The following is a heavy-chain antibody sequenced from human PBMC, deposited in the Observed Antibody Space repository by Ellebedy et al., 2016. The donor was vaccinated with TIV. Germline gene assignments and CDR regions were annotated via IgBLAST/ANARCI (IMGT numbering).Heavy chain of an antibody. CDR1: GFTLSPYR. CDR2: IKLDGSEK. Sequence: GESLKIYCAASGFTLSPYRMSWVRQAPGKGLECVANIKLDGSEKSYVDSVKGRFTISRDNAKNSLYLQMNSLRDEDTAVYYCARWNYAFDIWGRGTMVTVSS. V-gene: IGHV3-7*01. J-gene: IGHJ3*02. D-gene: IGHD1-7*01. CDR3: ARWNYAFDI.